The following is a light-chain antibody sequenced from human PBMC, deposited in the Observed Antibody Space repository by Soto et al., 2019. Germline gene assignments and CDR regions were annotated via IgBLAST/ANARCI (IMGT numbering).Light chain of an antibody. CDR2: EVS. Sequence: QSALTQPPSASGSPGQSVTISCTGSSSDVGHSNFVSWYQQHPGKGPKLIIYEVSKRPSGVPDRFSGSKSGNTGSLSVSGLQDEDEPDCFCNPPADNGTHVFGTGTKVTVL. CDR3: NPPADNGTHV. V-gene: IGLV2-8*01. J-gene: IGLJ1*01. CDR1: SSDVGHSNF.